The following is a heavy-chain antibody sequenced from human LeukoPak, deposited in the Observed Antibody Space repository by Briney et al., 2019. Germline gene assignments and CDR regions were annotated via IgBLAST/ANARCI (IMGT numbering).Heavy chain of an antibody. D-gene: IGHD3-10*01. CDR1: GFTFSSIA. Sequence: GGSLRLSCAASGFTFSSIAMHWVRQAPGKGLEWVAVISYDGSNKYYADSVKGRFTISRDNSKNTLYLQMNSLRAEDTAVYYCARDRWFGELLFSYYFDYWGQGTLVTVSS. CDR2: ISYDGSNK. V-gene: IGHV3-30-3*01. J-gene: IGHJ4*02. CDR3: ARDRWFGELLFSYYFDY.